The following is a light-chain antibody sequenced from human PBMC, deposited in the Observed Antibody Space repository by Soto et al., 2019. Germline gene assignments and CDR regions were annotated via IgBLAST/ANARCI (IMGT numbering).Light chain of an antibody. CDR1: SSDVGSYNL. J-gene: IGLJ1*01. CDR2: EGS. V-gene: IGLV2-14*02. Sequence: QSVLTQPASVSGSPGQSITISCTGTSSDVGSYNLVSWYQQHPGKAPKLMIYEGSKRPSGVSNRFSGSKSGNTASLTVSGLQAEDEADYYCSSYAGSNNYLFGTGNKGTVL. CDR3: SSYAGSNNYL.